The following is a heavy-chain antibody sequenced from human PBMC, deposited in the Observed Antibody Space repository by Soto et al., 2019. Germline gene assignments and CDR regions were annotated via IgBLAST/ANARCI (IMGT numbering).Heavy chain of an antibody. CDR2: IYPNSGDT. J-gene: IGHJ4*02. Sequence: QVQLLQSGADVKQPGASVKVSCKASGYSFTGYYIHWLRQAPGQGLEWMGWIYPNSGDTKSAQKLQGRLTLTRDTATTTAYMELSSLRSDDTAIYYCASLQTSGWYGVHWGQGTLVTVSS. V-gene: IGHV1-2*02. CDR3: ASLQTSGWYGVH. D-gene: IGHD6-19*01. CDR1: GYSFTGYY.